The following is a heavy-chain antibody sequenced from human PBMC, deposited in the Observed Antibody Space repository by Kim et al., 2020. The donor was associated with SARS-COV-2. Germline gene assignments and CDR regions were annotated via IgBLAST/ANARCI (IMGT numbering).Heavy chain of an antibody. CDR1: GFSVRNTY. CDR2: IFSDGRT. Sequence: GGSLRLSCAPSGFSVRNTYLSWVHQAPGKGLEWVSLIFSDGRTFYADPVKGRFTVSKDNSKDTLYLQMNSLGAEDTAVYFCARAGYYDSSGHYF. J-gene: IGHJ2*01. CDR3: ARAGYYDSSGHYF. D-gene: IGHD3-22*01. V-gene: IGHV3-66*01.